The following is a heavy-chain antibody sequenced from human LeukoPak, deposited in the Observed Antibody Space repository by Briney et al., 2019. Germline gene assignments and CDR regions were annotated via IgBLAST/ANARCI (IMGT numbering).Heavy chain of an antibody. V-gene: IGHV4-39*07. CDR1: GGSISSSSYY. J-gene: IGHJ6*02. Sequence: KSSETLSLTCTVSGGSISSSSYYWGRIRQPPGKGLEWIGSIYYSGSTYYNPSLKSRVTISVDTSKNQFSLKLSSVTAADTAVYYCARVDYCSSTSCPWGYYYGMDVWGQGTTVTVSS. D-gene: IGHD2-2*01. CDR2: IYYSGST. CDR3: ARVDYCSSTSCPWGYYYGMDV.